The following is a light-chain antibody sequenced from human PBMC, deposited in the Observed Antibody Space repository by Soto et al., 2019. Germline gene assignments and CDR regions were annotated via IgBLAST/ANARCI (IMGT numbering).Light chain of an antibody. CDR1: SSDIGTYNY. Sequence: QAVVTQPASVSGSPGQSITISCTGSSSDIGTYNYLSWYQQHPGKAPKLMIYEVSDRPSGISNRFSGSKSGNTASLTISGLQAEDEADYYCSSYTSSGTHWVFGGGTKVTVL. V-gene: IGLV2-14*01. CDR2: EVS. J-gene: IGLJ3*02. CDR3: SSYTSSGTHWV.